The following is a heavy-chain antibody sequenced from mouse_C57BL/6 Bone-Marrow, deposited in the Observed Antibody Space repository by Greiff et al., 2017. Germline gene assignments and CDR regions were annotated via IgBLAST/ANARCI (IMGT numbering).Heavy chain of an antibody. Sequence: VQLKESGPGLVAPSQSLSITCTVSGFSLTSYGVHWVRQPPGKGLEWLVVIWSDGSTTYNSALKSRLSISKDNSKSQVFLKMNSLQTDDTAMYYCARHGGIYYNYYYAMDYWGQGTSVTVSS. V-gene: IGHV2-6-1*01. J-gene: IGHJ4*01. CDR2: IWSDGST. CDR1: GFSLTSYG. CDR3: ARHGGIYYNYYYAMDY. D-gene: IGHD2-4*01.